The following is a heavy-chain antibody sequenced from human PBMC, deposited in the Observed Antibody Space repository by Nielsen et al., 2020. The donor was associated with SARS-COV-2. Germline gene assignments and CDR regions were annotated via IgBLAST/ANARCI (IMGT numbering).Heavy chain of an antibody. CDR2: INHSGST. J-gene: IGHJ6*03. CDR3: ARSTVPAAPHDDYYYMDV. CDR1: GGSFSGYY. D-gene: IGHD2-2*01. Sequence: GSPRLSCAVYGGSFSGYYWSWIRQPPGKGLEWIGEINHSGSTNYNPSLKSRVIISVDTSKNQFSLKLSSVTAADTAVYYCARSTVPAAPHDDYYYMDVWGKGTTVTVSS. V-gene: IGHV4-34*01.